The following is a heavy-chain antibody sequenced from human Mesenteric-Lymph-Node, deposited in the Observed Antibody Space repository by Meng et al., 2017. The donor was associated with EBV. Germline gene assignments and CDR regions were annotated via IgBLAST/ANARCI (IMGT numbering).Heavy chain of an antibody. D-gene: IGHD6-19*01. V-gene: IGHV4-39*01. J-gene: IGHJ4*02. CDR1: GGSIGRTSYY. Sequence: QLPRQEGGAGLAEPSETLSLTGAVSGGSIGRTSYYWGWFRQSPGRGLEGIGGINWRGTNYYKPYLKSRVTIYLDMSKNQFSLRLTSLTATDTALYYCARQINSGSFESATFDYWGQGALVTVSS. CDR3: ARQINSGSFESATFDY. CDR2: INWRGTN.